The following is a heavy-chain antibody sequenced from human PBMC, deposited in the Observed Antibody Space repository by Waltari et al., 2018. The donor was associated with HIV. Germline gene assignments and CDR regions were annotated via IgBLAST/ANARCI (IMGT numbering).Heavy chain of an antibody. V-gene: IGHV3-23*01. CDR2: IGCGVCST. Sequence: EVQLLESGGGLVQPGGSLRLSCAASGFTFTRHAMSWVRQARGKGLGWFSAIGCGVCSTSDPDAVKRRFTISRDNSKNTLYLQMNSLRAEDTAVYYCAKTLIAAPGGWYFDLWGRGTLVTVSS. CDR1: GFTFTRHA. CDR3: AKTLIAAPGGWYFDL. J-gene: IGHJ2*01. D-gene: IGHD6-6*01.